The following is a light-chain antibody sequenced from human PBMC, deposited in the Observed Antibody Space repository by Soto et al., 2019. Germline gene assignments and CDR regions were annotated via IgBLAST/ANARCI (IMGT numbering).Light chain of an antibody. CDR1: SSNIGAGYD. Sequence: QSVLTQPPSVSVAPGQRDTISCTGSSSNIGAGYDVHWYQQLPGTAPKLLIYGNSNRPSGVPDRFSGSKSGTSASLAITGLQAEDEADYYCQSYDSSLSSDVFGTGTKLTVL. CDR2: GNS. CDR3: QSYDSSLSSDV. J-gene: IGLJ1*01. V-gene: IGLV1-40*01.